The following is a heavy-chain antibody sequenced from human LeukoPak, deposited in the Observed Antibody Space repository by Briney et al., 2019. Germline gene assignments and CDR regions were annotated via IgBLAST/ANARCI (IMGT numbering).Heavy chain of an antibody. Sequence: PRGSLRLSCAASGFTFSTYSMNWVRQAPGKGLEWVSYISDSSGTIYYADSVKGRFTLSRDNAKNSLYLQMNSLRAEDTAVYYCARGPYGDYVDALDYWGQGTLITVSS. V-gene: IGHV3-48*01. CDR3: ARGPYGDYVDALDY. D-gene: IGHD4-17*01. J-gene: IGHJ4*02. CDR1: GFTFSTYS. CDR2: ISDSSGTI.